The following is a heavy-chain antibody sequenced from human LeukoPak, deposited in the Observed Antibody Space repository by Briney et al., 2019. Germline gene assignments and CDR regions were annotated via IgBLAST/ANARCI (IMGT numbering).Heavy chain of an antibody. D-gene: IGHD3-22*01. CDR1: GYTFTVYY. Sequence: GASVKVSCKASGYTFTVYYLHWVRQAPGQGLEWMGWIDPNSGDTNYAQKFQGRVTLTRDTSIGTAYMELSRLRSDDTAVYYCARVYYDRAYDSWGQGTLVTVSS. V-gene: IGHV1-2*02. CDR3: ARVYYDRAYDS. J-gene: IGHJ4*02. CDR2: IDPNSGDT.